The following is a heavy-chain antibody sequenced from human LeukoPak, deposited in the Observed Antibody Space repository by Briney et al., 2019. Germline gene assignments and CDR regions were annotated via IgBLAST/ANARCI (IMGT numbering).Heavy chain of an antibody. V-gene: IGHV1-69*04. CDR2: IISILGIA. D-gene: IGHD3-22*01. J-gene: IGHJ4*02. Sequence: SVKVSCKASGYTFTSYGISWVRQAPGQGLEWMGRIISILGIANYAQKFQGRVTITADKSTSTAYMELSRLRSEDTAVYYCARVRDDSSGYSPLYYWGQGTLVTVSS. CDR3: ARVRDDSSGYSPLYY. CDR1: GYTFTSYG.